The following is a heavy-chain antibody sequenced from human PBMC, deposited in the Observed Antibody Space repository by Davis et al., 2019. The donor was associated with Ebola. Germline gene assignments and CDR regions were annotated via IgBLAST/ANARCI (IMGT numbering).Heavy chain of an antibody. Sequence: PGGSLRLSCAASGFTFNDYYMSWIRQAPGKGLDWVSYISSSGGYTNYADSVKGRFSIPRDDAKNSLYLQRNSLRAEDTGVYYCARDLRPSFNDYGNNSPAYWGQGTLVTVSS. CDR1: GFTFNDYY. V-gene: IGHV3-11*06. CDR3: ARDLRPSFNDYGNNSPAY. J-gene: IGHJ4*02. CDR2: ISSSGGYT. D-gene: IGHD4-23*01.